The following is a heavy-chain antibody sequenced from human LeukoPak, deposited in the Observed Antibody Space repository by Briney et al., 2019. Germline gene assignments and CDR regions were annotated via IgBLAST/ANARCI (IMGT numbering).Heavy chain of an antibody. CDR3: AEQVSDYDSSTYYYY. CDR1: GFTFSSYA. V-gene: IGHV3-23*01. CDR2: ISGSGGTT. Sequence: GGSLRLSCAASGFTFSSYAMSWVRQAPGKGLEWVSDISGSGGTTYYADSVKGRFIISRDNSKNTLYLQMNSRRAEDTAVYYCAEQVSDYDSSTYYYYWGQGALVTVSS. J-gene: IGHJ4*02. D-gene: IGHD3-22*01.